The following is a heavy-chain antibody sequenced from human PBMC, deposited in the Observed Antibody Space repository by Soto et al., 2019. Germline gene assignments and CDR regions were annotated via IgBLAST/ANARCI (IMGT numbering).Heavy chain of an antibody. CDR1: GFTFSSYG. CDR3: ARQLAGGYELYSGIGVGYYYYGMDV. CDR2: IWYDGSNK. Sequence: GGSLRLSCASSGFTFSSYGMHWVRQAPGKGLEWVAVIWYDGSNKYYADSVKGRFTISRDNSKNTLYLQMNSLRAEDTAVYYCARQLAGGYELYSGIGVGYYYYGMDVWGQGTTVTVSS. J-gene: IGHJ6*02. D-gene: IGHD5-12*01. V-gene: IGHV3-33*01.